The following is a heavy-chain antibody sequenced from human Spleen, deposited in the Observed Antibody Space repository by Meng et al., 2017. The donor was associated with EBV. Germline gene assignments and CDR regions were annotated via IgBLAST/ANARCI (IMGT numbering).Heavy chain of an antibody. CDR3: ARDGEAWTTSCFDY. Sequence: LLVLGGVLGMSGAFLISCGDGSEVICSDYYMGWNRKAPGKVVWWVSYISSSSDIFYADSVKGRFTITRDNAKNSLFLQMNSLRAEDTAVYYCARDGEAWTTSCFDYWGLGALVTVSS. D-gene: IGHD2-2*01. CDR2: ISSSSDI. J-gene: IGHJ4*02. CDR1: EVICSDYY. V-gene: IGHV3-11*01.